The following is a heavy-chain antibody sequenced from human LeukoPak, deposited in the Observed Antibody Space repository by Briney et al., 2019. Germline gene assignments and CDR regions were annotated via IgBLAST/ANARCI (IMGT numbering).Heavy chain of an antibody. CDR3: AKVPGAVLVWFGDLEGYYYMDV. CDR1: RFTFSTYG. D-gene: IGHD3-10*01. Sequence: GGSLRLSCAASRFTFSTYGMHWVRQVPGKGLEWVAVISYDGSNKYYADSVKGRFTISRDNSKNTLYLQMNSLRAEYTAVYYCAKVPGAVLVWFGDLEGYYYMDVWGKGTTVTVSS. J-gene: IGHJ6*03. V-gene: IGHV3-30*18. CDR2: ISYDGSNK.